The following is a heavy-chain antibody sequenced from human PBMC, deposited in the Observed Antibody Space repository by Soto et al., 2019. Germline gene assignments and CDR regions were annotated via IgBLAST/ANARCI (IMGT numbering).Heavy chain of an antibody. CDR2: IMPVFPTP. CDR1: GGTFRNSA. D-gene: IGHD3-3*02. J-gene: IGHJ6*01. V-gene: IGHV1-69*12. CDR3: ARDKDRQQLGGNYYYIMDV. Sequence: QVQLVKSGAEVKKPGSSVKVSCKTSGGTFRNSAISWVRQAPGQGLEWMGGIMPVFPTPDYAQKFQGRVTITADESTGTAYMELSSLRSEDTAVYYCARDKDRQQLGGNYYYIMDVWGQGTTVTVSS.